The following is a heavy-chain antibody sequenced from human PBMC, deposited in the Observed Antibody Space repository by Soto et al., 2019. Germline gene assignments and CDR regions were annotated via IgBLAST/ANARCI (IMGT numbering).Heavy chain of an antibody. CDR1: GYTFTSYY. V-gene: IGHV1-46*03. D-gene: IGHD6-19*01. J-gene: IGHJ2*01. CDR2: INPSGGST. CDR3: ASPIAVARTWWYFDL. Sequence: QVQLVQSGAEVKKPGASVKVSCKASGYTFTSYYMHWVRQAPGQGLEWMGIINPSGGSTSYAQKSQRRVTMTRDTSPSTVYMELSSLRSEDTAVYYCASPIAVARTWWYFDLWGRGTLVTVSS.